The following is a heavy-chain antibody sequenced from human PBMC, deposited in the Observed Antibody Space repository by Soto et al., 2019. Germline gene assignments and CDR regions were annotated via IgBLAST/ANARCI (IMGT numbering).Heavy chain of an antibody. CDR1: GFTFSSYS. V-gene: IGHV3-21*01. Sequence: EVQLVESGGGLVKPGGSLRLSCAASGFTFSSYSMNWVRQAPGKGLEWVSSISSSSSYIYYADSVKGRFTISRDNAKNSLYLQMNSLRAEDMAVYYCARGWEPRAYYYGMDVWGQGTTVTVSS. D-gene: IGHD1-26*01. CDR3: ARGWEPRAYYYGMDV. CDR2: ISSSSSYI. J-gene: IGHJ6*02.